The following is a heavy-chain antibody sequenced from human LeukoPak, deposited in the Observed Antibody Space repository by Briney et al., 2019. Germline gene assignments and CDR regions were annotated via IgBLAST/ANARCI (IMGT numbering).Heavy chain of an antibody. J-gene: IGHJ3*02. D-gene: IGHD3-22*01. V-gene: IGHV3-7*01. CDR2: VKQDESEK. CDR3: ARDRDYHDDRTDYYYDAFDI. CDR1: GFTFSNYW. Sequence: GGSLRLSCAGSGFTFSNYWMTWVRQAPGKGLEWVANVKQDESEKHYVDSVKGRFTISRDNAKSSLYLRMDSLRFEDTAVYYCARDRDYHDDRTDYYYDAFDIWGQGTTVTVSS.